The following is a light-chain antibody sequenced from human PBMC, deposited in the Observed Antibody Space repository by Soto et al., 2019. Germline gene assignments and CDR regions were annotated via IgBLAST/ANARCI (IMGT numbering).Light chain of an antibody. J-gene: IGKJ4*01. CDR3: QQYRNSPLT. CDR2: GAT. CDR1: QSVSSTF. V-gene: IGKV3-20*01. Sequence: EIVLTQSPGTLSLSPGERATLSCRASQSVSSTFLAWYQQKRDQPPLLLIYGATSTATGTPNRFIGSGSAKDFPLTSSSLEPEDFAVYHCQQYRNSPLTFGGGTKVEI.